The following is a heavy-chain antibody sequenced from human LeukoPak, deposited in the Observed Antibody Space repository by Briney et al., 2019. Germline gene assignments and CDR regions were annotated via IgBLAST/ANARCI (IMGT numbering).Heavy chain of an antibody. Sequence: ASVKVSCKASGYTFTSYDINWVRQATGQGLEWMGWMNPNSGNTVYAQKFQGRVTITRNTSISTAYMELSSLRSEDTAVYYCARGSRITMVRGVIIRHYYYYMDVWGKGTTVTVSS. CDR3: ARGSRITMVRGVIIRHYYYYMDV. D-gene: IGHD3-10*01. V-gene: IGHV1-8*03. J-gene: IGHJ6*03. CDR2: MNPNSGNT. CDR1: GYTFTSYD.